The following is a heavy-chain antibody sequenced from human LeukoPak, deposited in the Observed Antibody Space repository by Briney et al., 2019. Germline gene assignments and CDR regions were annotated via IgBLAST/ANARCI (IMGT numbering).Heavy chain of an antibody. V-gene: IGHV4-59*08. D-gene: IGHD3-10*01. Sequence: SETLSLTCTVSGGSISGYFWSWIRQPPGKGLEWTGYIHYSGSTSYNPSLNSRVTISVDTSKNQFSLRLSSVTAADTAVYYCARYGITIVRGGKYYFDSWGQGTLVTVSS. J-gene: IGHJ4*02. CDR3: ARYGITIVRGGKYYFDS. CDR1: GGSISGYF. CDR2: IHYSGST.